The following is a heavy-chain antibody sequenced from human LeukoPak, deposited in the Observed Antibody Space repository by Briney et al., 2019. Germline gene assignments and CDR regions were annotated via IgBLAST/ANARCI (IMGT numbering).Heavy chain of an antibody. CDR3: ARVLGATSNWFDP. CDR1: GFTFSNYW. D-gene: IGHD1-26*01. Sequence: QTGGSLRLSCAASGFTFSNYWMHWVRQAPGKGLVWVSRINSDGSSTSYADSVKGRFTISRDNTKNTLYLQMNSLRAEDTAVYYCARVLGATSNWFDPWGQGTLVTVSS. CDR2: INSDGSST. V-gene: IGHV3-74*01. J-gene: IGHJ5*02.